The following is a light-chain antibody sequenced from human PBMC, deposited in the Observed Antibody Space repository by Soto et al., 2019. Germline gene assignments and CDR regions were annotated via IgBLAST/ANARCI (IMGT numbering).Light chain of an antibody. V-gene: IGKV1-5*03. CDR2: RAS. Sequence: DIQMTQSPSTVSASVGDRVAITCRASQSISTSLAWYQQKPGKAPRLLIYRASSLEEGVPSRFSGSGSGTAFTLTIGGLQPDDFATYYCQQYAAHSQVTFGQGTKLEL. CDR1: QSISTS. CDR3: QQYAAHSQVT. J-gene: IGKJ2*01.